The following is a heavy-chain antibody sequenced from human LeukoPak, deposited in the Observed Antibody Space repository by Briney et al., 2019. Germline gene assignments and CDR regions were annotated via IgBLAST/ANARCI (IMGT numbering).Heavy chain of an antibody. CDR2: IGKDGSEK. J-gene: IGHJ3*02. V-gene: IGHV3-7*04. CDR3: ARVGWLRFDI. CDR1: GFNLNSFW. D-gene: IGHD5-12*01. Sequence: GGSLRLSCSVSGFNLNSFWMTWVRQAPGKGLEWVANIGKDGSEKNYVDSVKGRFTISRDNAKNSLYLQMSSLRAEDTAVYYCARVGWLRFDIWGQGTMVTVSS.